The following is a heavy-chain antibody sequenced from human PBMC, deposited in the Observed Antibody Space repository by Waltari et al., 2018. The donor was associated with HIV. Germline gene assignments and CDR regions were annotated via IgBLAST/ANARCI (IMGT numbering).Heavy chain of an antibody. V-gene: IGHV3-30*01. CDR2: ISYVGSNK. J-gene: IGHJ4*02. CDR3: AREVVPYYFDY. D-gene: IGHD2-15*01. Sequence: QVQLVESGGGVVQPGRSLRLSCAAPRFTFISFAVHWVRQAPGKGLEWVAVISYVGSNKYYADSVRGRFTISRDNSKNTLYLQMNSLRAEDTAVYYCAREVVPYYFDYWGQGTLVTVSS. CDR1: RFTFISFA.